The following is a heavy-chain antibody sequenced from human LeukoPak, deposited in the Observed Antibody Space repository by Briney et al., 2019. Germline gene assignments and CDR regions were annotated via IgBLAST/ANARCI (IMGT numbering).Heavy chain of an antibody. CDR1: GFTFSSYW. V-gene: IGHV3-7*01. J-gene: IGHJ5*02. Sequence: LSGGSLRLSCAASGFTFSSYWMSWVRQAPGKGLERVANIKQDGSEKYYVDSVKGRFTISRDNAKNSLYLQMNSLRAEDTAVYYCAREGRRFGSYESNWFDPWGQGTLVTVSS. CDR3: AREGRRFGSYESNWFDP. D-gene: IGHD3-10*01. CDR2: IKQDGSEK.